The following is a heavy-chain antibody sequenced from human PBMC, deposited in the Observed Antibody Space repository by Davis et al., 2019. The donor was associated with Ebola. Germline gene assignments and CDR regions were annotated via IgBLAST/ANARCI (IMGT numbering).Heavy chain of an antibody. CDR2: ISAYNGNT. J-gene: IGHJ4*02. Sequence: SVKVSCKASGGTFSSYAISWVRQAPGQGLEWMGWISAYNGNTNYAQKLQGRVTMTTDTSTSTAYMELRSLRSDDTAVYYCARGDRRFLEWFHFDYWGQGTLVTVSS. CDR3: ARGDRRFLEWFHFDY. V-gene: IGHV1-18*01. CDR1: GGTFSSYA. D-gene: IGHD3-3*01.